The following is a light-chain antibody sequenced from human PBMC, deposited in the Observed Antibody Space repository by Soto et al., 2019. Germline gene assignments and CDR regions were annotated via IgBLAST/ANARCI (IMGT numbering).Light chain of an antibody. CDR2: DVN. V-gene: IGLV2-14*03. J-gene: IGLJ2*01. Sequence: QSALTQPASVSGSPGQSITISCTGTSSDIGAYNCVSWYHQHPGKAPKLMLYDVNIRPSGVSNRFSGSKSGNTASLTISGLQAEDEADYYCTSWTTSTTMLFGGGTKLTVL. CDR3: TSWTTSTTML. CDR1: SSDIGAYNC.